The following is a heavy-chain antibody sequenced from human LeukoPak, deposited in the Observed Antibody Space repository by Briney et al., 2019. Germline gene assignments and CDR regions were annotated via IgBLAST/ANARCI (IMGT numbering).Heavy chain of an antibody. CDR2: INPKTGDT. CDR3: ARKGPYFDY. Sequence: ASVKVSCKASGYSFTGYYIHWVRQTPGQGLEWMGWINPKTGDTNYAQIFQGRVTMTGDTSITSVYMDLSGLRSDDTAVYYCARKGPYFDYWGQGTLVTVSS. V-gene: IGHV1-2*02. CDR1: GYSFTGYY. J-gene: IGHJ4*02.